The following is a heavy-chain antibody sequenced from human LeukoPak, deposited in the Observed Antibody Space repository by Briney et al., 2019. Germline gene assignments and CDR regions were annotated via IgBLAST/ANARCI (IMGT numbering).Heavy chain of an antibody. Sequence: GASVKVSCKASGYTFTGYYLYWVRQAPGQGLEWMGRINPNSGDTENTQKFEDRVTMTRDTSTSTVYMELSSLRSEDTAVYYCARVLGTHVDTADYYYYGMDVWGQGTTVTVSS. CDR1: GYTFTGYY. J-gene: IGHJ6*02. CDR2: INPNSGDT. CDR3: ARVLGTHVDTADYYYYGMDV. D-gene: IGHD5-18*01. V-gene: IGHV1-2*06.